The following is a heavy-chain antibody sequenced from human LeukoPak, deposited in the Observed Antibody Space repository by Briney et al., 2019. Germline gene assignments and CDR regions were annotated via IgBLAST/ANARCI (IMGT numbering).Heavy chain of an antibody. CDR3: ARDLGYSYGDDDY. Sequence: ASVKVSCKASGGTFSSYTISWVRQAPGQGLEWMGRVIPILGIANYAQKFQGRVTITADKSTSTAYMELSSLRSEDTAVYYCARDLGYSYGDDDYWGQGTLVTVSS. V-gene: IGHV1-69*04. J-gene: IGHJ4*02. D-gene: IGHD5-18*01. CDR1: GGTFSSYT. CDR2: VIPILGIA.